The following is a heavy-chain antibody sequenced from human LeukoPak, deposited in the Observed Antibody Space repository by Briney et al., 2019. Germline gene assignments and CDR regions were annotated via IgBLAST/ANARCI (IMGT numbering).Heavy chain of an antibody. Sequence: GGSLRLSCAASGFTFSDYDMHWVRQATGKGLEWVSAIGTAGDTYYTGSVKGRFTISRENAKNSLYLQMNSLRAGDTDVYYCARVAKERVGGVYYFDYWGQGTLVTVSS. V-gene: IGHV3-13*01. CDR3: ARVAKERVGGVYYFDY. D-gene: IGHD1-1*01. J-gene: IGHJ4*02. CDR1: GFTFSDYD. CDR2: IGTAGDT.